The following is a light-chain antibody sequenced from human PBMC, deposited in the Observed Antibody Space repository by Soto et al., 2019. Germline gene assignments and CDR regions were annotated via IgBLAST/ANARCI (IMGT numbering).Light chain of an antibody. V-gene: IGLV2-11*01. CDR2: DVS. J-gene: IGLJ1*01. CDR3: CSYAGTYSYV. CDR1: SRDVGGYNS. Sequence: QSALTQPRSVSGSPGRSVTISCTGTSRDVGGYNSVSWYQQHPGKAPKLMIYDVSQRPSGVPDRFSGSKSGNTASLTISGLQPEDEADYFCCSYAGTYSYVSGTGTKVTVL.